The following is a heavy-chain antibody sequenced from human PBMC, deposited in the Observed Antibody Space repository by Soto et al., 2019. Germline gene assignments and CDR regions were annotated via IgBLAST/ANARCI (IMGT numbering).Heavy chain of an antibody. J-gene: IGHJ6*02. Sequence: SETLSLTCAVSGGSISSSNWWSWVRQPPGKGLEWIGEIYHSGSTNYNPSLKSRVTISVDKSKNQFSLKLSSVTAADTAVYYCARDYGDYYGSGSYYRESYYYYYGMDVWGQGTTVTVSS. CDR3: ARDYGDYYGSGSYYRESYYYYYGMDV. CDR2: IYHSGST. CDR1: GGSISSSNW. D-gene: IGHD3-10*01. V-gene: IGHV4-4*02.